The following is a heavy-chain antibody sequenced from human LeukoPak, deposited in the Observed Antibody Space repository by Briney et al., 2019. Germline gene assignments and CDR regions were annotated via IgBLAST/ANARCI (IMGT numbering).Heavy chain of an antibody. V-gene: IGHV1-69*05. D-gene: IGHD4-11*01. J-gene: IGHJ6*03. CDR2: IIPIFGTA. CDR3: ARSPTVTTTTGDYYYYMDV. Sequence: SVKVSCKASGGTFSSYAISWVRQAPGQGLEWMGGIIPIFGTANYAQKFQGRVTITTDESTSTAYMELSSLRSEDTAVYYCARSPTVTTTTGDYYYYMDVWGKGTTVTVSS. CDR1: GGTFSSYA.